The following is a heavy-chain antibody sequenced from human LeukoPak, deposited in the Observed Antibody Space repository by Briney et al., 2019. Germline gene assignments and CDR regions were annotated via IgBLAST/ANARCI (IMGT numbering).Heavy chain of an antibody. Sequence: GGSLSLSCAASGFTFSTYSMNWVRQAPGKGLEWLSYISISSNTINYADSVKGRFTISGDNAKNSLYLQMNSLRDEDTAVYYCARDWHFDLWGRGTLVTVSS. CDR1: GFTFSTYS. J-gene: IGHJ2*01. CDR2: ISISSNTI. CDR3: ARDWHFDL. V-gene: IGHV3-48*02.